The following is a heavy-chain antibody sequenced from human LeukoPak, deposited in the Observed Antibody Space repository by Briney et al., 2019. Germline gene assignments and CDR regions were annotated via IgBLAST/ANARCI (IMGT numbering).Heavy chain of an antibody. CDR2: IIPIFGTA. V-gene: IGHV1-69*13. J-gene: IGHJ4*02. CDR1: GYTFIGYY. D-gene: IGHD3-22*01. Sequence: ASVKVSCKTSGYTFIGYYIHWVRQAPGQGLEWMGGIIPIFGTANYAQKFQGRVTITADESTSTAYMELSSLRSEDTAVCYCARGDYYDSSGYFYWGQGTLVTVSS. CDR3: ARGDYYDSSGYFY.